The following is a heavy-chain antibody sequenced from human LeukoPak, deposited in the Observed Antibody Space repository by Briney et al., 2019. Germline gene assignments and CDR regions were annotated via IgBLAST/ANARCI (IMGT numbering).Heavy chain of an antibody. D-gene: IGHD1-26*01. V-gene: IGHV1-2*02. Sequence: ASVKVSCKASGYTFTGYYMHWVRQAPGQGLEWMGWINPNSGGTNYAQKFQGRVTMTRDTSISTAYMELSRLRSDDTAVYYCARGSPKRGSGSYYYWGQGTLVTVSS. J-gene: IGHJ4*02. CDR1: GYTFTGYY. CDR3: ARGSPKRGSGSYYY. CDR2: INPNSGGT.